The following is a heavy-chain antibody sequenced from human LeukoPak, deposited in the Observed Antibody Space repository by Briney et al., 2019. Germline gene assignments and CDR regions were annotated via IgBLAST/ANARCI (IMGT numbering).Heavy chain of an antibody. CDR2: IIPIFGTA. J-gene: IGHJ6*04. CDR3: ARVGGTPYYYGMDV. D-gene: IGHD3-16*01. V-gene: IGHV1-69*01. CDR1: GCTFSSYA. Sequence: GSSVKVSCKASGCTFSSYAISGVRQAPGQGLEWMGGIIPIFGTANYAQKFQGRVTITADESTSTAYMELSSLRSEDTAVYYCARVGGTPYYYGMDVWGKGTTVTVSS.